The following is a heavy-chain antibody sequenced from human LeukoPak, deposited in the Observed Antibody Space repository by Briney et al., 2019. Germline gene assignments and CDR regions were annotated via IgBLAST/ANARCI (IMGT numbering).Heavy chain of an antibody. J-gene: IGHJ5*02. V-gene: IGHV3-7*01. D-gene: IGHD3-3*01. CDR3: ARGRSDFFAGYNWFDP. Sequence: GGSLRLSGAASGFTFSTYVMSWVRQAPGKGLEWVANIKQDGSEKYYVDSVKGRFTISRDNAKNSLYLQMNSLRAEDTAVYYCARGRSDFFAGYNWFDPWGQGTLVTVSS. CDR1: GFTFSTYV. CDR2: IKQDGSEK.